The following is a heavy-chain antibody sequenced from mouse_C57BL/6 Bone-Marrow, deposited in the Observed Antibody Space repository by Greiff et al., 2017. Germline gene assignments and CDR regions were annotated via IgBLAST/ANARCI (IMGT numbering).Heavy chain of an antibody. J-gene: IGHJ2*01. CDR2: IFPGSGST. CDR1: GYTFTDYY. CDR3: ARSDVGYFDY. V-gene: IGHV1-75*01. D-gene: IGHD3-3*01. Sequence: QVQLKESGPELVKPGASVKISCKASGYTFTDYYINWVQQRPGQGLEWIGWIFPGSGSTYYNETFKGKATLTVDKSSSTAYMVRSSLTSEDSAVYFCARSDVGYFDYWGQGTTLTVSS.